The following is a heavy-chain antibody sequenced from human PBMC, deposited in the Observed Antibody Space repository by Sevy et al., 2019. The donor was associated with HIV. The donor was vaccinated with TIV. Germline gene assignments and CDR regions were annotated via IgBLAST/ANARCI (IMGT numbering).Heavy chain of an antibody. CDR2: ISGSGGST. D-gene: IGHD6-13*01. CDR1: GFTFSSYV. CDR3: AKDNTTSSWFPYFDY. V-gene: IGHV3-23*01. J-gene: IGHJ4*02. Sequence: GGSLRLSCAASGFTFSSYVMSWVRQAPGKGLEWVSAISGSGGSTYYADSVKGRFTISRDNSKNTLYLQMNSLRAEDTAVYYCAKDNTTSSWFPYFDYWGQGTLVTVSS.